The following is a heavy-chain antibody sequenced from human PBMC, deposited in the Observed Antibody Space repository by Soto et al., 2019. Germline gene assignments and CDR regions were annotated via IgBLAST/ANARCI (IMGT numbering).Heavy chain of an antibody. CDR3: AGVPTPFSYYYDSSGYFSEFDY. CDR2: IYYSGST. D-gene: IGHD3-22*01. J-gene: IGHJ4*02. Sequence: SETLSLTCTVSGGSISSGGYYWSWIRQHPGKGLEWIGYIYYSGSTYYNPSLKSRVTISVDTSKNQFSLKLSSVTAADTAVYYCAGVPTPFSYYYDSSGYFSEFDYWGQGTLVTVSS. V-gene: IGHV4-31*03. CDR1: GGSISSGGYY.